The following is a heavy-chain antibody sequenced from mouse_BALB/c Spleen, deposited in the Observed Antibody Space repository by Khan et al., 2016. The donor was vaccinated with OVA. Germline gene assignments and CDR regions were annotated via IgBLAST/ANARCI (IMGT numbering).Heavy chain of an antibody. CDR1: GYTFTSYW. V-gene: IGHV1-87*01. CDR2: IYPGDGDT. CDR3: ARAPLLADFDY. Sequence: QVQLKESGAELARPGASVKLSCKASGYTFTSYWMQWVKQRPGQGLEWIGAIYPGDGDTRYTQKFKGKATLTADKSSSTAYMQLSSLASEDSAVYYCARAPLLADFDYGGQGTTLTVSA. D-gene: IGHD2-1*01. J-gene: IGHJ2*01.